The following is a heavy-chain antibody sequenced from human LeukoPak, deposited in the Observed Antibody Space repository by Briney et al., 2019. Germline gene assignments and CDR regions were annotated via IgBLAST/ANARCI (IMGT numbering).Heavy chain of an antibody. CDR2: IYYSGST. J-gene: IGHJ4*02. Sequence: SETLSLTCTVSGGSISSGGYYWSCIRQHPGKGLEWIGYIYYSGSTYYNPSLKSRVTISVDTSKNQFSLKLSSVTAADTAVYYCARAAADRHGLSQFDYWGQGTLVTVSS. CDR3: ARAAADRHGLSQFDY. D-gene: IGHD6-13*01. CDR1: GGSISSGGYY. V-gene: IGHV4-31*03.